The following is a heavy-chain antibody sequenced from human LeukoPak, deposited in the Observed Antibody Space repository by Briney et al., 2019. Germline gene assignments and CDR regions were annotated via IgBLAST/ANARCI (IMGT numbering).Heavy chain of an antibody. V-gene: IGHV1-69*04. J-gene: IGHJ4*02. CDR3: ARAHYYDSSGYYSSPFDY. CDR1: GGTFISYA. CDR2: IIPIFGIA. Sequence: ASVKVSCKASGGTFISYAISWVRQAPGQGLEWMGRIIPIFGIANYAQKFQGRVTITADKSTSTAYMELSSLRSEDTAVYYCARAHYYDSSGYYSSPFDYWGLGTLVTVSS. D-gene: IGHD3-22*01.